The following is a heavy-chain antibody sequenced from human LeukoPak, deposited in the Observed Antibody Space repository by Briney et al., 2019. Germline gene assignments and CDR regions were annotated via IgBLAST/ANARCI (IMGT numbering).Heavy chain of an antibody. CDR1: GFSFSSYW. Sequence: PGGSLRLSCAASGFSFSSYWMTWVRQAPGKGLEWVANIKQDGSETYYVDSVEGRFTISRDNAENSLYLQMNSLRAEDTAVYYCAREDSRLKVFDIWGQGTMVTASS. V-gene: IGHV3-7*01. D-gene: IGHD4-11*01. CDR3: AREDSRLKVFDI. CDR2: IKQDGSET. J-gene: IGHJ3*02.